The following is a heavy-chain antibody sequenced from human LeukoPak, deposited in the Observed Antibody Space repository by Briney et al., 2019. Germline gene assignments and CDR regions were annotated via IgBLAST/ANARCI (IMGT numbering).Heavy chain of an antibody. D-gene: IGHD6-13*01. CDR2: IKQDGSEK. CDR1: GFTFSSYA. J-gene: IGHJ6*03. Sequence: PGGSLRLSCAASGFTFSSYAMSWVRQAPGKGLEWVANIKQDGSEKDYVDSVKGRFTISRDNAKNSLYLQMNSLRAEDTAVYYCARSQESSWTLRYYYMDVWGKGTTVTVSS. CDR3: ARSQESSWTLRYYYMDV. V-gene: IGHV3-7*01.